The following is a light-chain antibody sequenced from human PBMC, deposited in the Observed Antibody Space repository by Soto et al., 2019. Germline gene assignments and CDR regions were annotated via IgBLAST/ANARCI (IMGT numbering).Light chain of an antibody. CDR3: MQSLHTPRT. CDR2: LGS. Sequence: DTVMTQSPLSLPVTPGEPASISCRSSQSLLHSNGYNYLDWYLQKPGQSPQLLIYLGSSRASGVPDRFSGSVSGTDFTLKISRVEAEDVGFYYCMQSLHTPRTFGQGTNVEIQ. CDR1: QSLLHSNGYNY. J-gene: IGKJ1*01. V-gene: IGKV2-28*01.